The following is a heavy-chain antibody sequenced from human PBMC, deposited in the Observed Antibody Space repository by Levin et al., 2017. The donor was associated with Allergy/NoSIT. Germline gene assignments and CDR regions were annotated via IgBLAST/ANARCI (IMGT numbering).Heavy chain of an antibody. CDR1: GFTFSNYD. V-gene: IGHV3-13*01. Sequence: QPGGSLRLSCAASGFTFSNYDMHWVRQVTGKGLERVSAIGTAGDTYYPGSVKGRFTISRDNGKNSLYLQMNSLTAGDTAVYYCARGTPKYYYETTADYFFDYWGQGTLVTVSS. J-gene: IGHJ4*02. CDR2: IGTAGDT. CDR3: ARGTPKYYYETTADYFFDY. D-gene: IGHD3-22*01.